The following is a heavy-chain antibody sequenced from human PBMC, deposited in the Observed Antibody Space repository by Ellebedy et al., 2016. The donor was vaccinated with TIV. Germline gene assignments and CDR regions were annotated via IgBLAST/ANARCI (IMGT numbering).Heavy chain of an antibody. CDR3: AREDSTNYGSGYDF. D-gene: IGHD3-10*01. CDR2: ISPNNGGI. J-gene: IGHJ4*02. Sequence: AASVKVSCKASGYSFTGYYMHWVRQAPGQGLEWMGWISPNNGGISYAQKFQGRVTMTRDTSISTAYMELSRLSSDDTAVYYCAREDSTNYGSGYDFWGQGTLVTVSS. V-gene: IGHV1-2*02. CDR1: GYSFTGYY.